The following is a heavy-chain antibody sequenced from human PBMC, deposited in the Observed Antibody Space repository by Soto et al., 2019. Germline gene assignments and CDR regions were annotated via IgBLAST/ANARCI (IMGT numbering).Heavy chain of an antibody. Sequence: SVKVSCKASGGTFSSYTISWVRQAPGQGLEWMGRIIPILGIANYAQKFQGRVTITADKSTSTAYMELSSLRSEDTAVYYCAVRYYCSGGSCYSVAGALAIWGQGTMVTVSS. V-gene: IGHV1-69*02. D-gene: IGHD2-15*01. CDR2: IIPILGIA. J-gene: IGHJ3*02. CDR3: AVRYYCSGGSCYSVAGALAI. CDR1: GGTFSSYT.